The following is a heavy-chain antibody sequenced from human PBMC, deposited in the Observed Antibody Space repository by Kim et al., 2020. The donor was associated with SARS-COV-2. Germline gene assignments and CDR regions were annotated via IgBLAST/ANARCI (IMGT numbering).Heavy chain of an antibody. CDR2: INPNIGGT. D-gene: IGHD6-6*01. J-gene: IGHJ4*02. Sequence: ASVKVSCKASGYTFTGYYMHWVRQAPGQGLEWMGRINPNIGGTNYAQKFQGRVTMTRDTSISTAYMELSRLRSDDTAVYYCATLHSSSAARDYWGQGTLVTVSS. V-gene: IGHV1-2*06. CDR1: GYTFTGYY. CDR3: ATLHSSSAARDY.